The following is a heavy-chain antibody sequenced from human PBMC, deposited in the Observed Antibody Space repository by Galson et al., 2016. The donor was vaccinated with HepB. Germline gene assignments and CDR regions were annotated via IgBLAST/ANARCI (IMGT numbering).Heavy chain of an antibody. CDR1: GGSISSTIYD. CDR2: IYYSGST. CDR3: FQYGSGSYYNAPAVQH. J-gene: IGHJ1*01. V-gene: IGHV4-39*01. Sequence: ETLSHTCTVSGGSISSTIYDWGWIRQPPGKGLEWIGSIYYSGSTFYNLSLKSRVTISVDTSKNQFSLKLSSVTAADTAVYYCFQYGSGSYYNAPAVQHWGQGTLVTVSS. D-gene: IGHD3-10*01.